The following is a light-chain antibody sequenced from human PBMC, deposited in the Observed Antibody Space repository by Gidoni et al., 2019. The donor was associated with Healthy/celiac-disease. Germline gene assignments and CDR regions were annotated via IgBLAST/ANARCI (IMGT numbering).Light chain of an antibody. Sequence: QAAVTQEPSLTVSPGGTVTLTCGSSTGAVTSGHYPYWFQQKPGQAPRTLIYDTSNKHACTPARFSGSLLGGKAALTLSGAQPEDEAEYYCLLSYSGARHVVFGGGTKLTVL. CDR1: TGAVTSGHY. CDR3: LLSYSGARHVV. CDR2: DTS. V-gene: IGLV7-46*01. J-gene: IGLJ2*01.